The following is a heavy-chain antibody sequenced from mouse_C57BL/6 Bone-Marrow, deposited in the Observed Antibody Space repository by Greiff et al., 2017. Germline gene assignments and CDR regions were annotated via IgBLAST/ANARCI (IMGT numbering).Heavy chain of an antibody. CDR1: GFTFSDYG. Sequence: EVKLVESGGGLVKPGGSLKLSCAASGFTFSDYGMHWVRQAPEKGLEWVAYISSGSSTIYYADTVKGRFTISRDNAKNTLFLQMTSLRSEDTAMYYCARHSSGYDFDYWGQGTILTVSS. J-gene: IGHJ2*01. CDR2: ISSGSSTI. V-gene: IGHV5-17*01. CDR3: ARHSSGYDFDY. D-gene: IGHD3-2*02.